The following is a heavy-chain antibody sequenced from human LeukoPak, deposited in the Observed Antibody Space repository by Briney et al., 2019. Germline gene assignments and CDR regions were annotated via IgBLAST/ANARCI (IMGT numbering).Heavy chain of an antibody. CDR2: INPSGGST. V-gene: IGHV1-46*01. Sequence: GGSLRLSCAASGFTFSSYAMNWVRQAPGQGLEWMGIINPSGGSTSYAQKFQGRVTMTRDTSTSTVYMELSSLRSEDTAVYYCARVPTRVGYFDYWGQGTLVTVSS. J-gene: IGHJ4*02. CDR1: GFTFSSYA. CDR3: ARVPTRVGYFDY. D-gene: IGHD3-10*02.